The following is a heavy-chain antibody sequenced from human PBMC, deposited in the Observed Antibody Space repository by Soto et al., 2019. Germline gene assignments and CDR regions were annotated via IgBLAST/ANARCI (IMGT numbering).Heavy chain of an antibody. Sequence: NPGGSLRLSCAASGFTFSDSYMSWIRQAPGKGLEWISYITFSGNTVYYADSLKGRFTISRDNAKNSLYLQMNRLRAEDTAVYYRARVSWREKYGMDVWGQGTTVTVSS. V-gene: IGHV3-11*01. CDR2: ITFSGNTV. J-gene: IGHJ6*02. CDR3: ARVSWREKYGMDV. CDR1: GFTFSDSY.